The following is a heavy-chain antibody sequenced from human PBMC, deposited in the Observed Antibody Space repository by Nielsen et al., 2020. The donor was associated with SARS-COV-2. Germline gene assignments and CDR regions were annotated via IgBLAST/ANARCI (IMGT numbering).Heavy chain of an antibody. CDR1: GGSISSDY. D-gene: IGHD3-3*01. CDR2: MFYNGRT. CDR3: ARGYYTVDF. Sequence: SETLSLTCTVSGGSISSDYWSWIRQPPGGGLEWIGYMFYNGRTNYNPSLQSRVTISLGTSRNQFSLNLKSVTSADTAVYYCARGYYTVDFWGRGTLVTVSS. J-gene: IGHJ4*02. V-gene: IGHV4-59*01.